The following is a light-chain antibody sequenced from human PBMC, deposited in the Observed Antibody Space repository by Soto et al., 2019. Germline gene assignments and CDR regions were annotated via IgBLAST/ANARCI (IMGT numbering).Light chain of an antibody. Sequence: QSALTQPASVSGSPGQSITISCTGASSDIGAYNHISWYQQYPGKAPTLMIYEVTNRPSGVSSRFSGSKSGNTASLTISGLQAEDEGDYYCSSYTTSDTWVFGGGTKVTDL. CDR1: SSDIGAYNH. J-gene: IGLJ3*02. CDR3: SSYTTSDTWV. CDR2: EVT. V-gene: IGLV2-14*01.